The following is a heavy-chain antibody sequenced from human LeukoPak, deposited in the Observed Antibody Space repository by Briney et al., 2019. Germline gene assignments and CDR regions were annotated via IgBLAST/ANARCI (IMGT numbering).Heavy chain of an antibody. D-gene: IGHD5-12*01. Sequence: PGGSLRLSCAASGFTFSSYGMHWVRQAPGKGLEWVAFIRCDGSNKYYADSVKGRFTISRDNAKDSLYLQMNSLRAEDTAVYYCARDPGSGYEEHFDYWGQGTLVTVSS. J-gene: IGHJ4*02. CDR1: GFTFSSYG. CDR3: ARDPGSGYEEHFDY. CDR2: IRCDGSNK. V-gene: IGHV3-30*02.